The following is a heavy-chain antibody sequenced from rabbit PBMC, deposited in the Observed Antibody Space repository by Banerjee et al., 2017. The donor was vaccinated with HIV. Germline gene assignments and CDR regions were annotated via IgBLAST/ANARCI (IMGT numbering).Heavy chain of an antibody. Sequence: QQQLEESGGGLVKPGGTLTLTCKASGIDFSSYYYMCWVRQAPGKGLEWIACIASDSSVYTYFASWAKGRFTVSKTSSTTVTLQMTSLTVADTATYFCARDSTGWGARYYGMDLWGPGTLVTVS. CDR3: ARDSTGWGARYYGMDL. CDR2: IASDSSVYT. V-gene: IGHV1S45*01. CDR1: GIDFSSYYY. D-gene: IGHD4-1*01. J-gene: IGHJ6*01.